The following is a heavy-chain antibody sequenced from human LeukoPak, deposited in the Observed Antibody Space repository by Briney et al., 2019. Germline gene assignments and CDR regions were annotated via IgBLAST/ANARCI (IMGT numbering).Heavy chain of an antibody. J-gene: IGHJ6*03. CDR2: IYYSGST. CDR1: GGSIFSTSYY. CDR3: ARERENHYMDV. Sequence: PSETLSLTCTVSGGSIFSTSYYWGWIRQPPGKGLEWIGNIYYSGSTYYNPSLKSRVTISVDTSKNQFSLKLSSVTAADTAVYYCARERENHYMDVWGKGTTVTVSS. V-gene: IGHV4-39*07. D-gene: IGHD1-14*01.